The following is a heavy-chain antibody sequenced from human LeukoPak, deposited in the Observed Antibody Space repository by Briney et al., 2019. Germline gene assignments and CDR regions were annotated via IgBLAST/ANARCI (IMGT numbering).Heavy chain of an antibody. J-gene: IGHJ4*02. CDR3: ARDVSDTGSGSYSDY. CDR2: ISAYNGNT. CDR1: GYTFTSYG. Sequence: ASVKVSCKASGYTFTSYGISWVRQAPEQGLEWMGWISAYNGNTNYAQKLQGRVTMTTDTSTSTAYMELRSLRSDDTAVYYCARDVSDTGSGSYSDYWGQGTLVTVSS. D-gene: IGHD3-10*01. V-gene: IGHV1-18*04.